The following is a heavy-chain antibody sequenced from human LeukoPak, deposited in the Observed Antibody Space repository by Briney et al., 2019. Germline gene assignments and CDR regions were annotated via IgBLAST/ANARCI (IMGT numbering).Heavy chain of an antibody. Sequence: ASVKVSCKASGYTFTSHDINWVRQATGQGLEWMGWMNPNSGNTGYAQKFQGRVTMTRNTSISTAYMELSSLRSEDTAVYYCARFNGLGIGFDYWGQGTLVTVSS. CDR2: MNPNSGNT. J-gene: IGHJ4*02. V-gene: IGHV1-8*01. CDR3: ARFNGLGIGFDY. D-gene: IGHD3/OR15-3a*01. CDR1: GYTFTSHD.